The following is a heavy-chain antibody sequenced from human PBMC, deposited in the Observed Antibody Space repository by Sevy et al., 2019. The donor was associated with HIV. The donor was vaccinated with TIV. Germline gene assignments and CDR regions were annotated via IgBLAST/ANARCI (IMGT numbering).Heavy chain of an antibody. CDR2: IYXNGHI. V-gene: IGHV4-59*08. CDR3: AGEXAWGXGYS. CDR1: GGXITSLY. Sequence: SETLSLTCTVSGGXITSLYWNWIRQPPGKGLEWIANIYXNGHINYNPSLKSRVTLSLDTSKNQFSLRLSSVTAADTAMYYCAGEXAWGXGYSXGQGTLVTVSS. D-gene: IGHD1-26*01. J-gene: IGHJ5*01.